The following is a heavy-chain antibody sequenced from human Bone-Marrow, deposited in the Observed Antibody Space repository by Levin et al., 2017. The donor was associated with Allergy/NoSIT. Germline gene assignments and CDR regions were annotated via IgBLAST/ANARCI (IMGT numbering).Heavy chain of an antibody. CDR2: ISGSSGSI. D-gene: IGHD4/OR15-4a*01. CDR3: AGPLTMVAFDT. J-gene: IGHJ3*02. Sequence: GESLKISCAASGFTFRNYSMNWVRQAPGRGLEWVSYISGSSGSISYADSVKGRFTISRDNAKNSLYLQMNSLRDEDTAVYYCAGPLTMVAFDTWGQGTVVTVSS. CDR1: GFTFRNYS. V-gene: IGHV3-48*02.